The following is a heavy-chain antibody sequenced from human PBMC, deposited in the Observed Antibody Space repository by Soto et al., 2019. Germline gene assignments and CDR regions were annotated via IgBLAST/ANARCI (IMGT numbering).Heavy chain of an antibody. V-gene: IGHV3-11*01. J-gene: IGHJ5*02. CDR3: ARDRTTVTSVVLPFDP. Sequence: GGSLRLSCAASGFTFSDYYMSWIRQAPGKGLEWVSYISSSGSTIYYADSVKGRFTISRDNAKNSLYLQMNSLRAEDTAVYYCARDRTTVTSVVLPFDPWGQGTLVTVSS. CDR1: GFTFSDYY. CDR2: ISSSGSTI. D-gene: IGHD4-17*01.